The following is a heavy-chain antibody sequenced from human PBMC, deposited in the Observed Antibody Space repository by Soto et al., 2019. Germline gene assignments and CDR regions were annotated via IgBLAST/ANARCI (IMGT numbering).Heavy chain of an antibody. CDR2: IYYSGST. V-gene: IGHV4-39*01. Sequence: SETLSLTCTVSGGSISSSSYYWGWIRQPPGKGLEWIGSIYYSGSTYYNPSLKSRVTISVDTSKNQFSLKLSSVTAADTAVYYCARRYTVTTFDYWGQGTLVTVSS. CDR1: GGSISSSSYY. J-gene: IGHJ4*02. CDR3: ARRYTVTTFDY. D-gene: IGHD4-17*01.